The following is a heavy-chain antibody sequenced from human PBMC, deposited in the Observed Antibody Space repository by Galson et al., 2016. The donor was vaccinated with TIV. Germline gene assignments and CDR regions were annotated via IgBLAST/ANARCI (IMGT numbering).Heavy chain of an antibody. CDR3: ATSTMPNLGDN. Sequence: SLRLSCAPSGFVVSNNYMSWVRQAPGKGLEWVSIIYPSGASYYPESTESVKGRFTISRDDSKNTVFLQINSLRVDDTAVYYCATSTMPNLGDNWGQGTLVTVST. CDR2: IYPSGAS. J-gene: IGHJ4*02. V-gene: IGHV3-53*05. D-gene: IGHD7-27*01. CDR1: GFVVSNNY.